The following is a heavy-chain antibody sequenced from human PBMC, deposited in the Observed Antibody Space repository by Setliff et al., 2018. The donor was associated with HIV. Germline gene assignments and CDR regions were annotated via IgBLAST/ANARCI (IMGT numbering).Heavy chain of an antibody. CDR2: IDSSGTT. J-gene: IGHJ5*02. V-gene: IGHV4-4*07. CDR3: ARDRHSSGLGSYGP. Sequence: PSETLSLTCTISGGSFGVYRWSWIRQSAGRGLEWIGRIDSSGTTDYKPSHKGRVAISVDTSRNQFSLRVTSVTAADTAVYFCARDRHSSGLGSYGPWGPGILVTVSS. D-gene: IGHD3-10*01. CDR1: GGSFGVYR.